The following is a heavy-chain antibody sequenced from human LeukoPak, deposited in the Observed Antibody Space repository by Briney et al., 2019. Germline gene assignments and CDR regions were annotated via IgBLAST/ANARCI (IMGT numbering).Heavy chain of an antibody. V-gene: IGHV3-30*18. CDR2: ISHDGSDK. J-gene: IGHJ4*02. D-gene: IGHD2-2*01. CDR1: GLTFGRYG. Sequence: GGSQGLFCAASGLTFGRYGMHWARQAPGKGLDWVALISHDGSDKYYADSVKGRFTISRDNSKNTLYLPKNSQIPEDNAVYYCSKYPVPDMVVGPAGTDYWGQGTLVTVTS. CDR3: SKYPVPDMVVGPAGTDY.